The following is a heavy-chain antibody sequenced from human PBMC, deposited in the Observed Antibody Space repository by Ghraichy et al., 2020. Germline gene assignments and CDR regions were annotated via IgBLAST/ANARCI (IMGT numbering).Heavy chain of an antibody. J-gene: IGHJ3*02. CDR1: GFTFSSYS. CDR2: ISSSSSYI. CDR3: ASDNYDSSGYYPDAFDI. D-gene: IGHD3-22*01. Sequence: GGSLRLSCAASGFTFSSYSMNWVRQAPGKGLEWVSSISSSSSYIYYADSVKGRFTISRDNAKNSLYLQMNSLRAEDTAVYYCASDNYDSSGYYPDAFDIWGQGTMVTVSS. V-gene: IGHV3-21*01.